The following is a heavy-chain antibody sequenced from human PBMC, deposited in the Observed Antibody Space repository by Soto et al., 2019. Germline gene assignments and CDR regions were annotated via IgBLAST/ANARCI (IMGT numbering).Heavy chain of an antibody. D-gene: IGHD3-16*01. Sequence: QVQLQESGPGLVKPSETLSITCTVSGGSISSYYWSWIRQPPGKGLEWIGYIYYSGSTNYNPSLKSRVTISVDTSKNQFSLKLSSVTAADTAVYYCARLWGGSVDYWGQGTLVTVSS. V-gene: IGHV4-59*08. J-gene: IGHJ4*02. CDR3: ARLWGGSVDY. CDR1: GGSISSYY. CDR2: IYYSGST.